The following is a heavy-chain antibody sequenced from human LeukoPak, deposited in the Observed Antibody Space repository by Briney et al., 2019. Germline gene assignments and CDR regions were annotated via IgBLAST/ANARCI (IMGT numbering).Heavy chain of an antibody. CDR3: AREKGNYDGYYNYYMDV. V-gene: IGHV3-7*01. J-gene: IGHJ6*03. D-gene: IGHD4-11*01. Sequence: GGSLRLSCAASGFTFSNYWMNWVRQAPGKGLEWVANIKQDGSDKYYVDSVKGRFTISRDNAKSSLYLQMNSLRAEDTAVYYCAREKGNYDGYYNYYMDVWGKGTTVTVSS. CDR2: IKQDGSDK. CDR1: GFTFSNYW.